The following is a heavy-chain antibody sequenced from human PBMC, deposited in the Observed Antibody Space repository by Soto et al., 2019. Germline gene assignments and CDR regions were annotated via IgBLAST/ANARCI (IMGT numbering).Heavy chain of an antibody. V-gene: IGHV3-30-3*01. J-gene: IGHJ4*02. CDR2: ISYDGSNK. CDR1: GFTFSSYA. D-gene: IGHD3-22*01. CDR3: ARDKDYYDSSGYYGY. Sequence: LRLSCAASGFTFSSYAMHWVRQAPGKGLEWVAVISYDGSNKYYADSVKGRFTISRDNSKNTLYLQMNSLRAEDTAVYYCARDKDYYDSSGYYGYWGQGTLVTVSS.